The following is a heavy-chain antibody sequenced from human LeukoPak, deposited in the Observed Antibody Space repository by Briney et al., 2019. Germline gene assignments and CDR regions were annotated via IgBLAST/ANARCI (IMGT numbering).Heavy chain of an antibody. CDR3: ARHRDFDSTGYYYPLFDY. CDR1: GYTFTGYY. V-gene: IGHV1-2*02. J-gene: IGHJ4*02. Sequence: ASVKVSCKASGYTFTGYYLHWVRQAPGQGLEWMGWINANHGGTNYAQQFQGRVTMTRDTSISTAYMELSRLRSDDAAGYYCARHRDFDSTGYYYPLFDYWGQGTLVTVSS. CDR2: INANHGGT. D-gene: IGHD3-22*01.